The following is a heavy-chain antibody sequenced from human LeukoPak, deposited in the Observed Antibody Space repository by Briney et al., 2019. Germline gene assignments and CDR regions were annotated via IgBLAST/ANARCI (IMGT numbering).Heavy chain of an antibody. Sequence: RASVKVSCKASGYTFTSYAMHWVRQAPGQRFEWMGWINAGNGDTKYSQKLQGRVTITRDTSASTAYMELSSLRSEDTAVYYCARASWGGSGDYWGQGTLVTVSS. CDR1: GYTFTSYA. CDR2: INAGNGDT. J-gene: IGHJ4*02. D-gene: IGHD6-25*01. V-gene: IGHV1-3*01. CDR3: ARASWGGSGDY.